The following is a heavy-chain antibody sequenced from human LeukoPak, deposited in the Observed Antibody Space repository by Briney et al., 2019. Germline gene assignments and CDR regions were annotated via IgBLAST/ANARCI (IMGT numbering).Heavy chain of an antibody. CDR3: AGYRSSWYFDY. J-gene: IGHJ4*02. D-gene: IGHD6-13*01. CDR2: IYYSGST. CDR1: GGSISSYY. V-gene: IGHV4-59*01. Sequence: SETLSLTCTVSGGSISSYYWSWIRQPPGKGLEWIGYIYYSGSTNYNPSLKSRVTISVDTSKNQFSLKLSSVTAADTAVYYCAGYRSSWYFDYWGQGTLVTVSS.